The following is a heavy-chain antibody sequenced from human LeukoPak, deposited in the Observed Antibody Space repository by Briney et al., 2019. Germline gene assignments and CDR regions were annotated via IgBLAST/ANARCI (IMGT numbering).Heavy chain of an antibody. D-gene: IGHD3-10*01. CDR3: ARTSISGTLPAIPGEGWSHH. V-gene: IGHV1-69*04. CDR1: GGTFSSYA. Sequence: GASVKVSCKASGGTFSSYAISWVRQAPGQGLEWMGRIIPILGIANYAQKFQGRVTITADRSTCTAYMELSSLRSEDTAVYYCARTSISGTLPAIPGEGWSHHWGQGTLVTVSS. J-gene: IGHJ5*02. CDR2: IIPILGIA.